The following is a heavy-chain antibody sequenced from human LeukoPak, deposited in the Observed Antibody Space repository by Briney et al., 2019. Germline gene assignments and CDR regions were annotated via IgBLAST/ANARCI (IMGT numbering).Heavy chain of an antibody. CDR1: GYTFTSYA. D-gene: IGHD3-9*01. J-gene: IGHJ6*03. CDR3: AIVQYTLLPGYLNYMEV. V-gene: IGHV1-2*02. Sequence: ASVKVSCKASGYTFTSYAMNWVRQAPGQGLEWMGWINPDSDVTHYAQKFQARVTMTRDSSITTAYMELRRLTPDDTAVYFCAIVQYTLLPGYLNYMEVWGKGTTVTISS. CDR2: INPDSDVT.